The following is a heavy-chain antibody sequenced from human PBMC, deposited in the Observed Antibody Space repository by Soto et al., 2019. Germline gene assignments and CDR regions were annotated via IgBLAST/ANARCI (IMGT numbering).Heavy chain of an antibody. Sequence: SETLSLTCTVSGGSISSYYWSWIRQPPGKGLEWIGYIYYSGSTNYNPSLKSRVTISVDTSKNQFSLKLSSVTAADTAVYYCARGDVTMIQDYYYGMDVWGQGTTVPVSS. CDR1: GGSISSYY. D-gene: IGHD3-22*01. CDR2: IYYSGST. V-gene: IGHV4-59*01. J-gene: IGHJ6*02. CDR3: ARGDVTMIQDYYYGMDV.